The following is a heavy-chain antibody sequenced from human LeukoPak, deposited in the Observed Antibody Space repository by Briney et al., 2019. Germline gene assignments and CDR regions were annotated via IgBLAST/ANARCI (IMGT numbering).Heavy chain of an antibody. CDR2: INPSGGRT. CDR3: ARDGGRLVVVPAAPQAYFDY. J-gene: IGHJ4*02. D-gene: IGHD2-2*01. Sequence: GASVKDSCKASGYTFTSYYMHWVRQAPGQGLEWMGIINPSGGRTSYAQKFQGRVTMTRDMSTSTVYMELSSLRSEDTAVYYCARDGGRLVVVPAAPQAYFDYWGQGTLVTVSS. CDR1: GYTFTSYY. V-gene: IGHV1-46*01.